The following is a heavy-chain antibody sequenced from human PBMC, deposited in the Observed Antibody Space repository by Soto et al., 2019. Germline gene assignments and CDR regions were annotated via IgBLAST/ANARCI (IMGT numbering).Heavy chain of an antibody. J-gene: IGHJ4*02. CDR2: IQYTGST. Sequence: QVQLQESGPGLVKPSETLSLTCTVSGGSISSYYWSWIRQPPGKGLEWIGYIQYTGSTNYNPSLKSRVTIAGDTSKNQFSLRLSSVTAADTAVYYCAREGPRYYGSGSYYEYWGQGTLVTVSS. CDR3: AREGPRYYGSGSYYEY. V-gene: IGHV4-59*01. D-gene: IGHD3-10*01. CDR1: GGSISSYY.